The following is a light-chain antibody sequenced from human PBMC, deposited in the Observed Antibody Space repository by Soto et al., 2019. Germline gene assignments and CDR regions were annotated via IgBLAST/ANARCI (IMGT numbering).Light chain of an antibody. CDR1: SSDVGGYDY. J-gene: IGLJ3*02. V-gene: IGLV2-14*01. CDR2: EVT. Sequence: QSALTQPASVSGSPGQSITISCTGTSSDVGGYDYVSWYQQHPGKAPKLMIDEVTNRPSGVSNRFSGSKSGNTASLTISGLQAEDEADYYCSSYTSSRTWVFGGGTKLTVL. CDR3: SSYTSSRTWV.